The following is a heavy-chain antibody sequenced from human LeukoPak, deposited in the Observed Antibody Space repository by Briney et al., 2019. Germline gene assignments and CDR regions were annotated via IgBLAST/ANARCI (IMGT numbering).Heavy chain of an antibody. D-gene: IGHD2-8*02. CDR2: IRYDGNNK. CDR1: GFTFSSYG. V-gene: IGHV3-30*02. CDR3: ATYRQVLLPFES. J-gene: IGHJ4*02. Sequence: GGSLRLSCAASGFTFSSYGMHWVRQAPGKGLEWVAFIRYDGNNKNYADSVKGRFTISRDNAKNSLYLQMNSLRAEDTAIYYCATYRQVLLPFESWGQGTLVTVSS.